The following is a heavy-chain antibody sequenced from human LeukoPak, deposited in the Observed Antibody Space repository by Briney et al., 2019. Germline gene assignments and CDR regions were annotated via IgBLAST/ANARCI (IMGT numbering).Heavy chain of an antibody. Sequence: GGSLRLSCAASGFTFSSYSMNWVRQAPGKGLEWVSSISSSSSYIYYADSVKGRFTISRDNAKNSLYLQMNSLRAEDTAVYYCARGRGAVAGPYFDYWGQGTLVTVSS. D-gene: IGHD6-19*01. V-gene: IGHV3-21*01. J-gene: IGHJ4*02. CDR1: GFTFSSYS. CDR2: ISSSSSYI. CDR3: ARGRGAVAGPYFDY.